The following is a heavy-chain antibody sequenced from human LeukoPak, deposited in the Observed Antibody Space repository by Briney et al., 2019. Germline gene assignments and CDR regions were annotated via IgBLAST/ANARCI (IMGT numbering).Heavy chain of an antibody. CDR1: GFSFSSYY. V-gene: IGHV3-7*03. J-gene: IGHJ6*02. Sequence: GGSPRLSCAASGFSFSSYYMSWVRQAPGKGLEWVALINPDGNERYYVDSVKGRFTISRDNARNSLYLQMDSLRDDDTAMYFCTGDLAGVPGPRMDVWGQGTTGPVSS. D-gene: IGHD3-3*01. CDR3: TGDLAGVPGPRMDV. CDR2: INPDGNER.